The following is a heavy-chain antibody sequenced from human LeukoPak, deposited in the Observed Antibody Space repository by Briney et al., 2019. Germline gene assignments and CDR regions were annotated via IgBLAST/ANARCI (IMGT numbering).Heavy chain of an antibody. CDR3: ARQGSIWWYAWYFDL. CDR2: IYYSGST. J-gene: IGHJ2*01. V-gene: IGHV4-39*01. CDR1: GGSISSSKKY. D-gene: IGHD2-15*01. Sequence: NPSETLSLTCNVSGGSISSSKKYWGWIRQPPGKGLEWIGRIYYSGSTYYNPSLKSRLTISVDTSKNQSSLKLSSVTAADTAVYYCARQGSIWWYAWYFDLWGRGTLVTVSS.